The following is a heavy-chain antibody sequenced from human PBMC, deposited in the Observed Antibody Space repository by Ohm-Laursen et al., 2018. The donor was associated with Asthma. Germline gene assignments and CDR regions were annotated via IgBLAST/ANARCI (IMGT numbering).Heavy chain of an antibody. CDR2: ISYDGSNK. CDR1: GFTFRSYA. J-gene: IGHJ6*02. CDR3: AREGYYDSSGYYWAIMDV. V-gene: IGHV3-30-3*01. D-gene: IGHD3-22*01. Sequence: SLRLSCAASGFTFRSYAMHWVRQAPGKGLEWVAVISYDGSNKYYADSVKGRFTISRDNSKNTLYLQMNSLRAEDTAVYYCAREGYYDSSGYYWAIMDVWGQGTTVTVSS.